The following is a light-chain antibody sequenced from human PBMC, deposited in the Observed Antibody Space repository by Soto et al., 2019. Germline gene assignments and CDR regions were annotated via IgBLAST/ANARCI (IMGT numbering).Light chain of an antibody. V-gene: IGKV1-5*01. J-gene: IGKJ1*01. CDR2: DAS. CDR1: QSISSW. Sequence: DIQMTQSPSTLSASVGDRVTITCRASQSISSWLAWYQQKPGKAPKLLIYDASSLESGVPSRFSGSGSGTEFTLTISSLQPDDFATYYCQQYNSYSPAFAQGPKV. CDR3: QQYNSYSPA.